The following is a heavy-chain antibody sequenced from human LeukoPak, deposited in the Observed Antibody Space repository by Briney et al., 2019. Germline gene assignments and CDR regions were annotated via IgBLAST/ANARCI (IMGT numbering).Heavy chain of an antibody. J-gene: IGHJ6*02. Sequence: ASVKVSCKASGYTFTSYAMHWVRQAPGQRLEWMGWINAGNGNTKYSQKFQGRVTITRDTSASTAYMELSSLRSADTAVYYCARDEYYDSSGYLYYYGMDVWGQGTTVTVSS. CDR3: ARDEYYDSSGYLYYYGMDV. V-gene: IGHV1-3*01. CDR2: INAGNGNT. D-gene: IGHD3-22*01. CDR1: GYTFTSYA.